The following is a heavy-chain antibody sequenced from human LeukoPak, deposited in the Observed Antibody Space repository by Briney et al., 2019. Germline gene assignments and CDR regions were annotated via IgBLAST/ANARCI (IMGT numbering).Heavy chain of an antibody. V-gene: IGHV1-24*01. CDR1: GYTLTELS. CDR2: FDPEDGET. J-gene: IGHJ5*02. CDR3: ATLRAAAGVNWFDP. D-gene: IGHD6-13*01. Sequence: GASVKVSCKVSGYTLTELSMHWVRQAPGKGLEWMGGFDPEDGETVYAQKFQGRVTMTEDTSTDTAYMELSSLRSEDTAVYYCATLRAAAGVNWFDPWGQGTLVTVSS.